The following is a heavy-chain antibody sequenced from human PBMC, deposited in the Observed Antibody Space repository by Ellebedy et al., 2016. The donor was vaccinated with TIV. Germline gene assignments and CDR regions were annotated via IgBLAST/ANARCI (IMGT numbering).Heavy chain of an antibody. Sequence: MPSETLSLTCTVSGGSISSYYCSWIRQPPGKGLEWIGYIYYSGSTNYNPSLKSRVTISVDTSKNQFSLKLSSVTAADTAVYYCARGPPWDPWGQGTLVTVSS. V-gene: IGHV4-59*01. CDR3: ARGPPWDP. CDR1: GGSISSYY. J-gene: IGHJ5*02. CDR2: IYYSGST.